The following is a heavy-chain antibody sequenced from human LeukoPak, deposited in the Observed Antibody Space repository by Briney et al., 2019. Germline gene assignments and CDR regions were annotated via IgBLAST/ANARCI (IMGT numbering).Heavy chain of an antibody. CDR3: ARQDIVVVPAAMGVNWFDP. CDR1: GGSISSGDYY. Sequence: SETLSLTCTVSGGSISSGDYYWGWIRQPPGKGLEWIVSIYYSGSTYYNPSLKSRVTISVDTSKNQFSLKLSSVTAADTAVYYCARQDIVVVPAAMGVNWFDPWGQGTLVTVSS. D-gene: IGHD2-2*01. J-gene: IGHJ5*02. CDR2: IYYSGST. V-gene: IGHV4-39*01.